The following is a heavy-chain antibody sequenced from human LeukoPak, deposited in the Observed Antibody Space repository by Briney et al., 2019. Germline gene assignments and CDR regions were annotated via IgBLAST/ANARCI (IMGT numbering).Heavy chain of an antibody. Sequence: SVKVSCKASGGTFSGYAISWVRQAPGQGLEWMGRIIPILGIANYAQKFQGRVTITADKSTSTAYMELSSLRSEDTAVYYCARDGITMVRGAISKLDYWGQGTLVTVSS. V-gene: IGHV1-69*04. J-gene: IGHJ4*02. CDR2: IIPILGIA. CDR1: GGTFSGYA. CDR3: ARDGITMVRGAISKLDY. D-gene: IGHD3-10*01.